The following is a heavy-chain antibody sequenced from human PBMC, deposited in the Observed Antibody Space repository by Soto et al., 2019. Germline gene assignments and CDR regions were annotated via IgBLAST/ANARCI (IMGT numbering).Heavy chain of an antibody. J-gene: IGHJ4*02. CDR3: ARHSCGGPTGDY. CDR1: GYIFIDYW. D-gene: IGHD2-21*01. CDR2: VYPRDSDT. Sequence: LKISCKASGYIFIDYWIGWVRQMPGKGLEWMGIVYPRDSDTRYGPSFQGNVSISADKSISTAYLQWSSLKASATALYYWARHSCGGPTGDYWGQGTLVTVSS. V-gene: IGHV5-51*01.